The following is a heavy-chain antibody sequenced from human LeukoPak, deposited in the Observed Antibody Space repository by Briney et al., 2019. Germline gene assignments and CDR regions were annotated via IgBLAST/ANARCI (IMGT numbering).Heavy chain of an antibody. Sequence: ASVKVSCKASGGTFSSYAISWVRQAPGQGLEWMGGIIPIFGTANYAQKFQGRVTLTRDTSASTAYMELNSLSSEDMAVYYCARVPLYDASGHYYPHWGQGTLVTVSS. CDR1: GGTFSSYA. D-gene: IGHD3-22*01. CDR2: IIPIFGTA. CDR3: ARVPLYDASGHYYPH. V-gene: IGHV1-69*05. J-gene: IGHJ1*01.